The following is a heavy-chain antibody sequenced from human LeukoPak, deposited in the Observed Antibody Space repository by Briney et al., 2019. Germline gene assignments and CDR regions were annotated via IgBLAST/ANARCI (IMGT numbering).Heavy chain of an antibody. D-gene: IGHD3-22*01. J-gene: IGHJ6*02. CDR2: ISGSGDNT. CDR3: AKHLMIVVVITENYYYGMDV. CDR1: GFTFSSYA. V-gene: IGHV3-23*01. Sequence: QPGGSLRLSCAASGFTFSSYAMSWVRQVPGKGLEWVSVISGSGDNTYYADSVKGRFTISRDNSKNTLYLQMNSLRAEDTAVYYCAKHLMIVVVITENYYYGMDVWGQGTTVTVSS.